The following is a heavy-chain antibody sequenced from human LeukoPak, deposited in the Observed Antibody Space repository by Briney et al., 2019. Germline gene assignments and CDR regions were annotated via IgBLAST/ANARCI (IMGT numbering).Heavy chain of an antibody. Sequence: SETLSLTCTVSGGSISSSSYYWGWIRQPPGKGPEWIGSIYYSGSTYYNPSLKSRVTISVDTSKNQFSLKLSSVTAADTAVYYCARGAIVGAPRAPYFYWGQGTLVTVSS. CDR3: ARGAIVGAPRAPYFY. CDR1: GGSISSSSYY. D-gene: IGHD1-26*01. J-gene: IGHJ4*02. CDR2: IYYSGST. V-gene: IGHV4-39*01.